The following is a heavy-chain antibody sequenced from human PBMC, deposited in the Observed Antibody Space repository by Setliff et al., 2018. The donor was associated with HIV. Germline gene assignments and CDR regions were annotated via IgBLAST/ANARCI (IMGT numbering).Heavy chain of an antibody. J-gene: IGHJ4*02. CDR2: INHSGST. D-gene: IGHD6-19*01. CDR3: ARGPPGSSIGWYVGY. Sequence: SETLSLTCAVYGGSFSGFYWNWIRQPPGKGLEWIGEINHSGSTNYNPSLKGRVTISVDTSKNQFSLRLSSVIAADTAVYYCARGPPGSSIGWYVGYWGQGTRVTVSS. V-gene: IGHV4-34*01. CDR1: GGSFSGFY.